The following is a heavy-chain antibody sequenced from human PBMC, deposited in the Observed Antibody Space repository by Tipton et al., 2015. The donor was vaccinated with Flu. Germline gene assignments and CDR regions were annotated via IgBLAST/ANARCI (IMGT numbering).Heavy chain of an antibody. CDR2: SYYSGST. Sequence: TLSLTCTVSGGSLSYYYWNWIRQPPGKGLEWIGFSYYSGSTAYNPALKSRGTISVDTSRNQFSLNLKSVTAADTAVYYCARDRGWPAALDFWSQGILVAVSS. V-gene: IGHV4-59*01. D-gene: IGHD3-10*01. CDR3: ARDRGWPAALDF. J-gene: IGHJ4*02. CDR1: GGSLSYYY.